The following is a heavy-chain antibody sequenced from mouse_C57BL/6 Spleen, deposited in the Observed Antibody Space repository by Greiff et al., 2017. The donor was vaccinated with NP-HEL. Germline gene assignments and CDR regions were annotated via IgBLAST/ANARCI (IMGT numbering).Heavy chain of an antibody. Sequence: EVQLQQSGPELVKPGASVKISCKASGYSFTGYYMNWVKQSPEKSLEWIGEINPSTGGTTYNQKFKAKATLTVDKSSSTAYMQLKSLTSEDSAVYDCARGVTTGDFDYWGQGTTLTVSS. J-gene: IGHJ2*01. CDR2: INPSTGGT. D-gene: IGHD2-2*01. CDR1: GYSFTGYY. CDR3: ARGVTTGDFDY. V-gene: IGHV1-42*01.